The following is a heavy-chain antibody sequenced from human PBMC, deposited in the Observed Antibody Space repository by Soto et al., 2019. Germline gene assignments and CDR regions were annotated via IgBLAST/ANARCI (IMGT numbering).Heavy chain of an antibody. Sequence: EVQLLESGGGLVQPGGSLRLSCAASGFTFSSYAMSWVRQAPGKGLEWVSAISGSGGSTYYADSVKGRFTISRDNSKNTLYLQMNSLRAEDTAVYHCAKDHELLWFGESHYDYWGQGTLVTVSS. D-gene: IGHD3-10*01. V-gene: IGHV3-23*01. CDR2: ISGSGGST. CDR1: GFTFSSYA. J-gene: IGHJ4*02. CDR3: AKDHELLWFGESHYDY.